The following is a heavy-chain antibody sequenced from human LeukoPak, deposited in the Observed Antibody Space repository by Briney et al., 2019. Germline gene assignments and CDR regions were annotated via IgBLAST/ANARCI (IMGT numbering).Heavy chain of an antibody. J-gene: IGHJ4*02. CDR1: GYTFTSYY. CDR2: INPSGGST. D-gene: IGHD3-10*01. Sequence: ASVTVSCKASGYTFTSYYMHWVRQAPGQGLEWMGIINPSGGSTSYAQKFQGRVTMTMDTSTSAVYMELSSLRPEDTAVYYCARGLDGSYYYYADDYWDQGTLVTVSS. V-gene: IGHV1-46*01. CDR3: ARGLDGSYYYYADDY.